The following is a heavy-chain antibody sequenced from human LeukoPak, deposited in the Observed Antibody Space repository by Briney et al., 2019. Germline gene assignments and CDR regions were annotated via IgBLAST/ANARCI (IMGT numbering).Heavy chain of an antibody. CDR1: GYTFTAYY. Sequence: GASVKVSCKASGYTFTAYYMHWVRQAPGQGLEWMGWINPNTGDTNSAERFQGRVTMTRDSSFSTAYLELSRLTSDDTAVYYCARDMWQQFDWFDPWGQGTLVTVSS. V-gene: IGHV1-2*02. D-gene: IGHD6-13*01. CDR2: INPNTGDT. J-gene: IGHJ5*02. CDR3: ARDMWQQFDWFDP.